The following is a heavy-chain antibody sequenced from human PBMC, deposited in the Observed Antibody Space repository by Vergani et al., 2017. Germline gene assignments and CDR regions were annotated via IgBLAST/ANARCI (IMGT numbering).Heavy chain of an antibody. D-gene: IGHD2-21*02. CDR3: ARDASSTAITKYYYYYMDV. J-gene: IGHJ6*03. CDR2: ISYSGST. Sequence: QVQLQESGPGLVKPSETLSLTCTVSGGSISNYYWSWIRQPPGKGLEWIGYISYSGSTSYNPSVKSRVTISVDTSKNQLSLKLSSVTAADTAIYYCARDASSTAITKYYYYYMDVWGKGTTVTVSS. CDR1: GGSISNYY. V-gene: IGHV4-59*01.